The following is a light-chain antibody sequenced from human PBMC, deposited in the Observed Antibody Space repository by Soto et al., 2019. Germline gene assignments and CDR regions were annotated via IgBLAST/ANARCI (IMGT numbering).Light chain of an antibody. CDR1: QSLLHRNGYSS. J-gene: IGKJ2*01. CDR3: MQALQTPYS. Sequence: DFVMTQSPLSLPVSPGEPASISCRSSQSLLHRNGYSSLDWYLQKPGQSPRLLIYLASTRASGVPDKFSASGSGTVFTPKISRVEAEDVGIYYCMQALQTPYSFGQGTKLEI. V-gene: IGKV2-28*01. CDR2: LAS.